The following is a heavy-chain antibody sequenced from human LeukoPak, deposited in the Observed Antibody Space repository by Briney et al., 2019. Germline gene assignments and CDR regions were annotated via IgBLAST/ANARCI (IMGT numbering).Heavy chain of an antibody. CDR3: AKDFEGFCGGDCYSMDF. J-gene: IGHJ4*02. Sequence: GGSLRLSCAASGFTFNNYVMHWVRQAPGKGLEWVALISYDGSNKYYADSVRGRFTISRDNSKNTLYLQMNSLRPEDTAVYYYAKDFEGFCGGDCYSMDFWGQGTLATVSS. CDR1: GFTFNNYV. CDR2: ISYDGSNK. D-gene: IGHD2-21*02. V-gene: IGHV3-30*18.